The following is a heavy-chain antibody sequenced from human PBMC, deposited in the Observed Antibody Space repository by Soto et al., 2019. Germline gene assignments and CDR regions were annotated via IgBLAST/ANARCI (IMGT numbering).Heavy chain of an antibody. D-gene: IGHD6-6*01. CDR3: AADDVAARPGRGRLRTFDY. CDR1: GFTFTSSA. CDR2: IVVGSGNT. V-gene: IGHV1-58*01. Sequence: ASVKVSCKASGFTFTSSAVQWVRQARGQRLEWIGWIVVGSGNTNYAQKFQERVTITRDMSTSTAYMELSSLRSEDTAVYYCAADDVAARPGRGRLRTFDYWGQGTLVTVSS. J-gene: IGHJ4*02.